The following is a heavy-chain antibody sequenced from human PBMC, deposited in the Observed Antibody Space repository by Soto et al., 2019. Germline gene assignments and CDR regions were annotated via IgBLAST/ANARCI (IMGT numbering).Heavy chain of an antibody. CDR3: ASHGYCSGGSCDGMVYFDY. CDR2: IYYSGST. J-gene: IGHJ4*02. D-gene: IGHD2-15*01. CDR1: GGSISSSSYY. Sequence: TSETLSLTCTVSGGSISSSSYYWGWIRQPPGKGLEWIGSIYYSGSTYYNPSLKSRVTISVDTSKNQFSLKLSSVTAADTAVYYCASHGYCSGGSCDGMVYFDYWGQGTLVTVSS. V-gene: IGHV4-39*01.